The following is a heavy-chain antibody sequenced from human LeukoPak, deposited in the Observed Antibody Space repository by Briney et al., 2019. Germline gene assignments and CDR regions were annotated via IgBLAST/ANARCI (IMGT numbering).Heavy chain of an antibody. V-gene: IGHV3-23*01. CDR1: GFTFSSYG. J-gene: IGHJ4*02. CDR3: AKARGLYDSSGPRDY. Sequence: PGGSLRLSCAASGFTFSSYGMSCVRQAPGKGLEWVSAISGSCGSTYYADSVKGRFTISRDNSKNTLYLQMNSLRDEDTAVYYCAKARGLYDSSGPRDYWGQGTLVTASS. CDR2: ISGSCGST. D-gene: IGHD3-22*01.